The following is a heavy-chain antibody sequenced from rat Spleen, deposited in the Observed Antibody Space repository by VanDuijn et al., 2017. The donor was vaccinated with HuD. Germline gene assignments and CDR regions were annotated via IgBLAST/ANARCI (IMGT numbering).Heavy chain of an antibody. J-gene: IGHJ1*01. V-gene: IGHV5-7*01. CDR2: INYDGSSI. D-gene: IGHD1-9*01. CDR1: GFTFSDYD. CDR3: ARPFGYNGYWYFDF. Sequence: EVQLVESGGGLVQPGRSMKLSCAASGFTFSDYDMSWVRQAPRKSLEWVATINYDGSSIYYRDTVKGRFTISRDNAKSTLYLQMDSLRSEETATYYCARPFGYNGYWYFDFWGPGTMVTVSS.